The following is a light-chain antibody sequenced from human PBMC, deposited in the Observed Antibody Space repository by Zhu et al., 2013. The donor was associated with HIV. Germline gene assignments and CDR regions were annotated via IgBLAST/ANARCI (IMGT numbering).Light chain of an antibody. Sequence: DIQLTQSPSSLSASVGDRVTITCRSSQDINNYLAWFQKKPGKAPKSLIYSASNLQSGVPSRFSGSGYGTDFTLTITNLQPDDFATYYCQHYSGHSPFGPTFGQGTKLAIK. J-gene: IGKJ2*01. V-gene: IGKV1-16*01. CDR2: SAS. CDR1: QDINNY. CDR3: QHYSGHSPFGPT.